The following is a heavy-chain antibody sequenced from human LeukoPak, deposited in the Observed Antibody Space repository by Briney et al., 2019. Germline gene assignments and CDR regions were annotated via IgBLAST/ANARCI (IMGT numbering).Heavy chain of an antibody. CDR2: ISSNGGST. D-gene: IGHD5-12*01. V-gene: IGHV3-64*01. CDR3: ARLNGEATIFGY. Sequence: GGSLRLSCVVSGFTFSSYAMHWVRQAPGKGLEHVSAISSNGGSTYYANSVKGRFTISRDNSKNTLYLQMGSLRAEDMAVYYCARLNGEATIFGYWGQGSLVTVSS. J-gene: IGHJ4*02. CDR1: GFTFSSYA.